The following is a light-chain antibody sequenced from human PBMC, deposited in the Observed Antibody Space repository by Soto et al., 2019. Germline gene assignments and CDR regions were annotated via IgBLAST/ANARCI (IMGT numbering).Light chain of an antibody. CDR3: QTWGTGILVV. V-gene: IGLV4-69*01. J-gene: IGLJ3*02. CDR1: SAHSSYA. Sequence: QLVLTQSPSASASLGASVKLTCTLSSAHSSYAIAWHQQQSEKGPRYLMKLNSDGSHSKGDGIPDRFSGSSSGAERYLTISSLQSEDEADYYCQTWGTGILVVFGGGTKVTVL. CDR2: LNSDGSH.